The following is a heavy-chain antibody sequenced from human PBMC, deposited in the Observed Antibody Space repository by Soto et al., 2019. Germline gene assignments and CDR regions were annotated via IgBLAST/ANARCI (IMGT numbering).Heavy chain of an antibody. J-gene: IGHJ6*03. V-gene: IGHV1-18*01. D-gene: IGHD6-19*01. Sequence: QDQLVQSGAEVEKPGASVTVSCKARGYSFTNYGITWVRQAPGQGLEWMGWISGVNGNTHYAQRRQGRVTMTTGAATTTAYMQLRSLRSDDTAVYYCPRDRGVPPPVAGNTHYNSSMDVWGKGTTVTVSS. CDR3: PRDRGVPPPVAGNTHYNSSMDV. CDR2: ISGVNGNT. CDR1: GYSFTNYG.